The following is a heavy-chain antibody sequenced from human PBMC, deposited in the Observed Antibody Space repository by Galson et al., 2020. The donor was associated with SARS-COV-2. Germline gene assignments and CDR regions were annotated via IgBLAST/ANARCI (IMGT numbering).Heavy chain of an antibody. J-gene: IGHJ6*02. D-gene: IGHD3-22*01. Sequence: SETLSLTCAVSGGSISSSNWWSWVRQPPGKGLEWIGEIYHSGSTNYNPSLKSRVTISVDTSKNQFSLKLSSVTAADTAVYYCAGERVYYDSSGLYYYYYGMDVWGQGTTVTVSS. CDR1: GGSISSSNW. V-gene: IGHV4-4*02. CDR3: AGERVYYDSSGLYYYYYGMDV. CDR2: IYHSGST.